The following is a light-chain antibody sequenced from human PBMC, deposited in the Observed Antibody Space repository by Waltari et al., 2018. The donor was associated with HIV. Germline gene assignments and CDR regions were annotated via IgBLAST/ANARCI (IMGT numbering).Light chain of an antibody. V-gene: IGKV1D-12*01. CDR1: QTINTN. Sequence: DLQMPQPPSSVSASVGDRVTITCRASQTINTNLAWYQHKPGIAPKLLIYASSSMQSGVPSRFSGSGSGTDFTLTINTLQPEDFATYYCQQANSFPLTFGGATRVDIK. CDR3: QQANSFPLT. J-gene: IGKJ4*01. CDR2: ASS.